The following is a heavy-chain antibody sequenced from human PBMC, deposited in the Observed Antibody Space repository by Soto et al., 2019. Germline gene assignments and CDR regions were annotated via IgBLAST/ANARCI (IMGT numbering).Heavy chain of an antibody. V-gene: IGHV4-59*01. CDR2: IYYSGST. J-gene: IGHJ5*02. D-gene: IGHD6-19*01. Sequence: PSETLSLTCTVSGGSISSYYWSWIRQPPGKGLEWIGYIYYSGSTNYNPSLKSRVTISVDTSKNQFSLKLSSVTAADTAVYYCARGSNWFDPWGQGTLVTVSS. CDR3: ARGSNWFDP. CDR1: GGSISSYY.